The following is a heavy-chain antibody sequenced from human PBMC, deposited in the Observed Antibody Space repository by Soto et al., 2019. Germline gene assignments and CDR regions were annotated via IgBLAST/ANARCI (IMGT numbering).Heavy chain of an antibody. V-gene: IGHV3-48*03. J-gene: IGHJ4*02. CDR1: SFTFISSE. CDR2: ISSSFTTI. Sequence: GGSLRLSCTDSSFTFISSEMNWVRQAPGKGLEWLSYISSSFTTIYYADSVKGRFIISRDNAKKSLYLQMNSLRVEDTAVYYCARDEGSAWYFDDWGQGTLVTVPQ. D-gene: IGHD6-19*01. CDR3: ARDEGSAWYFDD.